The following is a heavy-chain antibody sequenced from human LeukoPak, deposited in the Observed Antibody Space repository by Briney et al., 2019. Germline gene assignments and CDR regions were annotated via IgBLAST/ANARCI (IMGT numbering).Heavy chain of an antibody. CDR2: ISGSGGST. J-gene: IGHJ5*02. CDR1: GFTFSSYA. D-gene: IGHD3-16*02. CDR3: AKDDYVWGSYPNDWFDP. V-gene: IGHV3-23*01. Sequence: GGSLRLSCAASGFTFSSYAMSWVRQAPGKGLEWVSAISGSGGSTYYADSVKGRFTISRDNSKNTLYLQMSSLRAEDTAVYYCAKDDYVWGSYPNDWFDPWGQGTLVTVSS.